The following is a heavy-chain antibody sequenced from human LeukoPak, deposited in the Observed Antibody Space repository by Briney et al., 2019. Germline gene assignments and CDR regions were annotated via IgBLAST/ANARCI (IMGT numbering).Heavy chain of an antibody. CDR2: IYYSGIT. Sequence: SETLSLXCTVSGGSISSGDYYWSWIRQPPGKGLEWIGYIYYSGITYYNPSLKSRVTISVDTSKNQFSLKLGSVTAADTAVYYCARLMITGTMLSPLFDYWGQGTLVTVSS. CDR1: GGSISSGDYY. D-gene: IGHD3-16*01. CDR3: ARLMITGTMLSPLFDY. V-gene: IGHV4-30-4*08. J-gene: IGHJ4*02.